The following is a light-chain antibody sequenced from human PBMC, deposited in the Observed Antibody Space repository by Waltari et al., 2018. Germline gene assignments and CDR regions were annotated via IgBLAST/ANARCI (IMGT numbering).Light chain of an antibody. CDR2: GAS. J-gene: IGKJ5*01. CDR1: QTINNY. CDR3: QQTYTNLIA. Sequence: DIQMTQSPSSLSASVGDSVTITCRASQTINNYLNLYQQKPGRAPKLLIYGASTLQSGVPSRFSGSGSGTRFTLTISSLQPEDIATYYCQQTYTNLIAFGQGTRLEIK. V-gene: IGKV1-39*01.